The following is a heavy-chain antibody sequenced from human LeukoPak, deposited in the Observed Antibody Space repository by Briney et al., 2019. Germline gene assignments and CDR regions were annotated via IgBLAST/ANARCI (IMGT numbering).Heavy chain of an antibody. CDR3: ARPLAYYYDSSGYYYASYAAFDI. J-gene: IGHJ3*02. V-gene: IGHV4-39*01. Sequence: SETLSLTCTVSGGSISSSSYYWGWIRQPPGKGLEWIGSIYYSGSTYYNPSLKSRVTISVDTSKNQFSLKLSSVTAADTAVYYCARPLAYYYDSSGYYYASYAAFDIWGQGTMVTVSS. CDR1: GGSISSSSYY. D-gene: IGHD3-22*01. CDR2: IYYSGST.